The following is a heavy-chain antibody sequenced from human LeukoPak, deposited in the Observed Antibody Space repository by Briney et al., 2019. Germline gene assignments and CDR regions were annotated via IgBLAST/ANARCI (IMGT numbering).Heavy chain of an antibody. CDR2: INYSGST. Sequence: SETLSLTCTVSGGSISSYFWTWIRQSPGKGLEWIGYINYSGSTNYSPSLKSRVTVSKDTSENQFSLKLSSVTAADTAVYYCAATKDPYYFDFWGQGTLITVSS. J-gene: IGHJ4*02. CDR3: AATKDPYYFDF. D-gene: IGHD2-8*01. V-gene: IGHV4-59*03. CDR1: GGSISSYF.